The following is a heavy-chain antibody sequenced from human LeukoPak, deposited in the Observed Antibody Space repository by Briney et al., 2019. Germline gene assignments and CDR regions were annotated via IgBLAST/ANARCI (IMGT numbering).Heavy chain of an antibody. CDR3: ANSRSGYRTYDY. V-gene: IGHV3-23*01. Sequence: GGSLRLSCAASGFDFSDYYMSWIRQAPGKGLEWVSAISGSGGSTYYADSVKGRFTISRDNSKNTLYLQMNSLRAEDTAVYYCANSRSGYRTYDYWGQGTLVTVSS. CDR2: ISGSGGST. CDR1: GFDFSDYY. J-gene: IGHJ4*02. D-gene: IGHD3-3*01.